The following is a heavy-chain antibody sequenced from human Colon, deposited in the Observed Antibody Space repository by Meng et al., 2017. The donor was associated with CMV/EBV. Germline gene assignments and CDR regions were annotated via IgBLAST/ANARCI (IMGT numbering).Heavy chain of an antibody. CDR2: IIPIFGTA. CDR3: ARDSDGDYGYYYYGMDV. V-gene: IGHV1-69*05. CDR1: GGTFSSYA. J-gene: IGHJ6*02. D-gene: IGHD4-17*01. Sequence: SVKVSCKASGGTFSSYAISWVRQAPGQGLEWMGGIIPIFGTANYVQKFQGRVTITTDESTSTAYMELSSLRSEDTAVYYCARDSDGDYGYYYYGMDVWGQGTTVTVSS.